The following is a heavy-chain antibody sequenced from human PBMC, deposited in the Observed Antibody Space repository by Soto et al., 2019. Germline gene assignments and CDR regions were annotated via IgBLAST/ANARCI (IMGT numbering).Heavy chain of an antibody. V-gene: IGHV1-18*04. CDR1: GYPFSKYG. CDR2: IKPDNGNT. J-gene: IGHJ5*02. D-gene: IGHD5-12*01. Sequence: QLQLVQSGGEVKKPGASVRVSCEAYGYPFSKYGISWIRQAPGQGLEWMGWIKPDNGNTDYAQKFQGRVTMTTDTASNTAYMELRSLRSDDTAVYYCATSYDSGFDPWGQRTLVSVSS. CDR3: ATSYDSGFDP.